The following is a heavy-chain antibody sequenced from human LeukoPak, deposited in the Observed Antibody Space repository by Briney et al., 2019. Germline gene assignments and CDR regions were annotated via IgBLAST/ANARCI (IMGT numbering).Heavy chain of an antibody. Sequence: GRTLRLSCAASGFTFSSYDMHWVRQPPGKGLEWVAVIWYDGTNKYYADSVTGRFTISSDNSQNTMYLQRNSLRAEHRALYHFAKMFGFITRHAADCWGQGTQVTVSS. CDR3: AKMFGFITRHAADC. D-gene: IGHD3-3*01. V-gene: IGHV3-33*06. CDR2: IWYDGTNK. J-gene: IGHJ4*02. CDR1: GFTFSSYD.